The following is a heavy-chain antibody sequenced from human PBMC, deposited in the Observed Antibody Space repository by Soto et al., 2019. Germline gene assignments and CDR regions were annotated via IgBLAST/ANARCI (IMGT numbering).Heavy chain of an antibody. CDR3: AKEPWSPLEQS. D-gene: IGHD6-19*01. CDR1: GFTVSSNY. V-gene: IGHV3-66*01. J-gene: IGHJ5*02. Sequence: GGSLRLSCAASGFTVSSNYMSWVRQAPGKGLEWVSVIYSGGSTFYADSVKGRFTISRDDSKNTMYFQMNSLRVEDTAIYYCAKEPWSPLEQSWGQGTLVTVSS. CDR2: IYSGGST.